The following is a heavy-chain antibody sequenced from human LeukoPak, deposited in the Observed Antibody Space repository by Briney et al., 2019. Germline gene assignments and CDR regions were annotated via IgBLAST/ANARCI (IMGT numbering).Heavy chain of an antibody. CDR1: GFTFTTYA. J-gene: IGHJ4*02. V-gene: IGHV3-23*01. CDR2: ISGSGGST. Sequence: GGSLRLSCAASGFTFTTYAMSWVRQAPGKGLEWASAISGSGGSTYYADSVKGRFTISRDNSKNTLYLQMNSLRAEDTAVYYCARRCYDSSGFDYWGQGTLVTVSS. D-gene: IGHD3-22*01. CDR3: ARRCYDSSGFDY.